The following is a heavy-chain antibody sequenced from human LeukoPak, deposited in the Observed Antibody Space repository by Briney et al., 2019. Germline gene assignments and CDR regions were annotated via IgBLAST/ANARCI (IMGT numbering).Heavy chain of an antibody. J-gene: IGHJ4*02. CDR3: ARDQAALAARPFDY. CDR1: GYIFTNFY. Sequence: ASVKVSCKVSGYIFTNFYKHWVRQAPGQGLEWMGWINPNSGGTNYAQKFQGRVGMTRDTSISTAYMELSRLRSDDTAVYFCARDQAALAARPFDYWGQGTLVTVSS. CDR2: INPNSGGT. V-gene: IGHV1-2*02. D-gene: IGHD6-6*01.